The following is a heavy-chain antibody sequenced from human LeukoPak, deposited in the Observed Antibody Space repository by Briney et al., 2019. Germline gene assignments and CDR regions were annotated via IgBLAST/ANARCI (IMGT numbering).Heavy chain of an antibody. CDR2: IYSGGST. V-gene: IGHV3-53*04. J-gene: IGHJ6*02. Sequence: GSLRLSCAASGFTVSSNYMGWVRQAPGKGLEWVSVIYSGGSTYYADSVKGRFTISRHNSKNTLYLQMNSLRAEDTAVYYCARGEVYDSSGYYLYGMDVWGQGTTVTVSS. CDR3: ARGEVYDSSGYYLYGMDV. D-gene: IGHD3-22*01. CDR1: GFTVSSNY.